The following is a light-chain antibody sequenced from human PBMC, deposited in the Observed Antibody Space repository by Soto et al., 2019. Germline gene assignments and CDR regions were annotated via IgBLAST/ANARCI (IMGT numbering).Light chain of an antibody. Sequence: QSALTQRASVSGSPGQSITISCTGTSIDVGGYNYVSWYQQHPGKAPKLMIYEVSNRPSGVSNRFSGSKSGNTASLTISGLQAEDEADYYCSSYTSSSTVFGAGTKLTVL. V-gene: IGLV2-14*01. J-gene: IGLJ3*02. CDR1: SIDVGGYNY. CDR2: EVS. CDR3: SSYTSSSTV.